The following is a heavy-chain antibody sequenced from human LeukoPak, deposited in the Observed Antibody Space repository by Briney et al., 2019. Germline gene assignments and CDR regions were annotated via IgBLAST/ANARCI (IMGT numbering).Heavy chain of an antibody. J-gene: IGHJ6*02. D-gene: IGHD3-10*01. CDR3: ARSASRITMVRGYGMDV. Sequence: GGSLRLSCAASGFTFSSYPMYWVRQAPGKGLEWVAVISYDGNNKYYADSVKGRFTISRDNSKNTLYLQMNSLRAEDTAVYYCARSASRITMVRGYGMDVWGQGTTVTVSS. V-gene: IGHV3-30*14. CDR1: GFTFSSYP. CDR2: ISYDGNNK.